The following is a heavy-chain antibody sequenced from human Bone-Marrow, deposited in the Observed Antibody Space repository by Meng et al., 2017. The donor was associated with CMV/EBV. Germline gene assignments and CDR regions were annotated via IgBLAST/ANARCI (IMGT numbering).Heavy chain of an antibody. CDR2: IRSKAYGGTT. Sequence: GASLKTCCTASGFTFGDYAMSWVRQAPGKGLEWVGFIRSKAYGGTTEYAASVKGRFTISRDDSKSIAYLQMNSLKTEDTAVYYCTRTYYDILTGYSHGMDVWGQGTTVTVSS. V-gene: IGHV3-49*04. CDR3: TRTYYDILTGYSHGMDV. D-gene: IGHD3-9*01. J-gene: IGHJ6*02. CDR1: GFTFGDYA.